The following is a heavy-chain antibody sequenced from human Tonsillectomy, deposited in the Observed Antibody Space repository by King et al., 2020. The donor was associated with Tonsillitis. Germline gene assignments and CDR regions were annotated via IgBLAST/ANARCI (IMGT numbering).Heavy chain of an antibody. CDR2: IYPGDSDT. Sequence: EVQLVESGAEVKKPGESLKISCKGSGYSFTSYWIGWVRQMPGKGLEWMGIIYPGDSDTRYSPSFQGQVTISADKSISTAYLQWSSLKASDTATYYCARRGRYSYGLGFGFWFDPWGQGTLVTVSS. D-gene: IGHD5-18*01. CDR1: GYSFTSYW. CDR3: ARRGRYSYGLGFGFWFDP. V-gene: IGHV5-51*01. J-gene: IGHJ5*02.